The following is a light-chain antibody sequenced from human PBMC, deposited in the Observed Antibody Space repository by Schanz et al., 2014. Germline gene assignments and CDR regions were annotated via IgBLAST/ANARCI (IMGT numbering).Light chain of an antibody. CDR3: QQYKDWPPLT. CDR2: GAS. J-gene: IGKJ4*01. Sequence: EIVLTQSPATLSLSPGERATLSCRASQSVSSYLAWYQQKPGQAPRLLIYGASTRATGVPARFSGSGSATEFTLTISSLQSEDFGVYFCQQYKDWPPLTFGGGTKVEIK. V-gene: IGKV3-15*01. CDR1: QSVSSY.